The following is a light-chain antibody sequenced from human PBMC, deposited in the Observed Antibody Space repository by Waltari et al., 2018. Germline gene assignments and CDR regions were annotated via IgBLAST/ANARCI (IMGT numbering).Light chain of an antibody. CDR3: QQYGSSPTWT. V-gene: IGKV3-20*01. Sequence: EIVLTQSPGTLSLSPGERATLSCRASQSVSSSYLAWYQQKPGQAPRLPIYGASSRATGIPDRCSGSGSGTDFTLTISRLEPEDFAVYYCQQYGSSPTWTFGQGTKVEIK. J-gene: IGKJ1*01. CDR1: QSVSSSY. CDR2: GAS.